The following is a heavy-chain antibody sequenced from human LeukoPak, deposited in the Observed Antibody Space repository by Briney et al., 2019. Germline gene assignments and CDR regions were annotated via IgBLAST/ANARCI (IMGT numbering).Heavy chain of an antibody. J-gene: IGHJ4*02. CDR3: ARDSGSSSSIDY. Sequence: PGGSLRLSCAASGFTFSSYAMHWVRQAPGKGLEWVAFIRYDGSNKYYADSVKGRFTISRDNSKNTLYLQMNSLRAEDTAVYYCARDSGSSSSIDYWGQGTLVTVSS. D-gene: IGHD6-6*01. CDR1: GFTFSSYA. CDR2: IRYDGSNK. V-gene: IGHV3-30*02.